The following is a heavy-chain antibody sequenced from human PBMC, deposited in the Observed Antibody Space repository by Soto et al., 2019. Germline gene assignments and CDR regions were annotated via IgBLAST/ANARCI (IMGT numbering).Heavy chain of an antibody. Sequence: QLQLQESGPGLVQPSQTLSLTCAVSGASISGGVYYWTWIRQHPGKALEWIGYISFRGVTYFNPSLMSRITLSIYMSKNQFSLSLSPVTAADTAIYYGATKPDPLYYFDYWGQGALVTVSS. CDR2: ISFRGVT. CDR3: ATKPDPLYYFDY. V-gene: IGHV4-31*11. J-gene: IGHJ4*01. CDR1: GASISGGVYY.